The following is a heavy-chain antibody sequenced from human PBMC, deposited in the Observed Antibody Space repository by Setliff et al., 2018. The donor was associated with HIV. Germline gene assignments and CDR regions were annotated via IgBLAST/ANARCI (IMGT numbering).Heavy chain of an antibody. J-gene: IGHJ4*02. D-gene: IGHD3-22*01. Sequence: AGGSLRLSCAASGFTFSPYWMHWVRQAPGKGLVWVSRINSDGTSTTYADSVKGRFTISRDNAKNTLYLQMNSLRAEDTAVYYCARDLSYDYDRSSDTFDYWGQGTLVTVS. V-gene: IGHV3-74*03. CDR1: GFTFSPYW. CDR2: INSDGTST. CDR3: ARDLSYDYDRSSDTFDY.